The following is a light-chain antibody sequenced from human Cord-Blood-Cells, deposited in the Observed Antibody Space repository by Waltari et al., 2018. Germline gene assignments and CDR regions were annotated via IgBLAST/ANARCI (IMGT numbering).Light chain of an antibody. V-gene: IGLV2-14*01. CDR1: SSDVGGYNY. Sequence: QSALTQPASVSGSPGQSITISCTGTSSDVGGYNYVSWYQPHPGKAPKLMIYDVSNRPAWVSNRCYGAKAGNTASLTISVLQAEDEADYYCSSYTSSSTLVFGTGTTVTVL. CDR2: DVS. CDR3: SSYTSSSTLV. J-gene: IGLJ1*01.